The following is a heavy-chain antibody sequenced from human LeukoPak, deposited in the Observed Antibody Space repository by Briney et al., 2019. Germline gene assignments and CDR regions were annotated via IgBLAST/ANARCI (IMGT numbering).Heavy chain of an antibody. V-gene: IGHV4-30-2*01. CDR2: IYHSGST. CDR1: GGSISSGGYS. CDR3: AGVYGGNPYNWFDP. Sequence: SQTLSLTCAVSGGSISSGGYSWSWIRQPPGKGLEWIGYIYHSGSTYYNPSLKSRVTISVDRSKNQLSLKLSSVTAADTAVYYCAGVYGGNPYNWFDPWGQGTLVTVSS. J-gene: IGHJ5*02. D-gene: IGHD4-23*01.